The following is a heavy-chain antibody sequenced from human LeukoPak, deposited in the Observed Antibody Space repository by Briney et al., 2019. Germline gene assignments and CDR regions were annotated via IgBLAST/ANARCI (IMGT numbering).Heavy chain of an antibody. V-gene: IGHV3-33*01. CDR1: GFTFSSYG. J-gene: IGHJ6*02. Sequence: GGSLRLSCAASGFTFSSYGMHWVRQAPGKGLEWVAVIWYDGSNKYYADSVKGRSTISRDNSKNTLYLQMNSLRAEDTAVYYCARDLGGSSWYSAYYYYGMDVWGQGTTVTVSS. CDR3: ARDLGGSSWYSAYYYYGMDV. CDR2: IWYDGSNK. D-gene: IGHD6-13*01.